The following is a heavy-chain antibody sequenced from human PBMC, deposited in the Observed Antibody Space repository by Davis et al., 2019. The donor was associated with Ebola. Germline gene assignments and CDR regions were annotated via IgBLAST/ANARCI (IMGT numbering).Heavy chain of an antibody. D-gene: IGHD3-3*01. CDR2: IYYSGST. V-gene: IGHV4-59*11. CDR3: ARDPRYYDFWSGYYGHYGMDV. Sequence: PSETLSLTCTVSGGSISSHYWNWIRQPPGKGLEWIGYIYYSGSTNYNPSLKSRVTISVDTSKNQFSLKLSSVTAADTAVYYCARDPRYYDFWSGYYGHYGMDVWGQGTTVTVSS. CDR1: GGSISSHY. J-gene: IGHJ6*02.